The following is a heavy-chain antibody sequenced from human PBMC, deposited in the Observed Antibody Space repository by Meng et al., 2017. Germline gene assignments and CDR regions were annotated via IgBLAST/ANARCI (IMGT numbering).Heavy chain of an antibody. CDR2: AYYRSKWYH. V-gene: IGHV6-1*01. Sequence: QLQESGPGLAKPSQTLSLICAISGDSVSSNSAAWNWIRQSPSRGREWLGRAYYRSKWYHDYAESVKSRISIDPDTSKNQFSLQLRSVTPEDSAVYYCARGSYSFDSWGQRTLVTVSS. CDR1: GDSVSSNSAA. CDR3: ARGSYSFDS. J-gene: IGHJ4*02. D-gene: IGHD1-26*01.